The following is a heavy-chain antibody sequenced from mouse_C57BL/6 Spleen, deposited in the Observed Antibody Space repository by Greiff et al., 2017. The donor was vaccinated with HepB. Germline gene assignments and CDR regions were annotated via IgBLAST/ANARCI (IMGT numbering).Heavy chain of an antibody. CDR2: INPSSGYT. Sequence: VKLQESGAELARPGASVKMSCKASGYTFTSYTMHWVKQRPGQGLEWIGYINPSSGYTKYNQKFKDKATLTADKSSSTAYMQLSSLTSEDSAVYYCARGVATKYFDVWGTGTTVTVSS. D-gene: IGHD1-1*01. CDR1: GYTFTSYT. J-gene: IGHJ1*03. V-gene: IGHV1-4*01. CDR3: ARGVATKYFDV.